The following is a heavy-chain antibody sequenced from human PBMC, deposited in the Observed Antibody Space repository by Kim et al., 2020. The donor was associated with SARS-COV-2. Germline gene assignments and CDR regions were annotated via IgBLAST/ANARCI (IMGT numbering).Heavy chain of an antibody. Sequence: SYADSVKGRFTISRDSSNNTVYLQMNRLRPEDTALYFCARDSDLSGSFFDLWGQGTQVTVSS. D-gene: IGHD3-10*01. J-gene: IGHJ5*02. V-gene: IGHV3-30*01. CDR3: ARDSDLSGSFFDL.